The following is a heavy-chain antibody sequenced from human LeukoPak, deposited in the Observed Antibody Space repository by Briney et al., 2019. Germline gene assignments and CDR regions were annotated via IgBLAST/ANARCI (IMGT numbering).Heavy chain of an antibody. CDR1: GYTFTIYG. CDR2: ISAYNGNT. J-gene: IGHJ4*02. V-gene: IGHV1-18*04. Sequence: GASVRVSCKASGYTFTIYGISWVRQAPGQGLEWMGWISAYNGNTNYAQKLQGRVTMTTDTSTSTAYMELRSLRSDDTAVYYCARVSTSCYEFDYWGQGTLVTVSS. D-gene: IGHD2-2*01. CDR3: ARVSTSCYEFDY.